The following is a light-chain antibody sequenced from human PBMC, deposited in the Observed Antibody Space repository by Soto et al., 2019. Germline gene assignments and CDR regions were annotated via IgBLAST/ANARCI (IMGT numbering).Light chain of an antibody. CDR2: EVT. Sequence: QSVLTQPASVSGSPGQSITISCTGTSSDVGAYIYVSWYQHHPGKAPKVMIYEVTNRPSGVSDRFSGSKSGNTASLTIPGLQAEDEADYSCGAWDISLNVYVFGGGTKVTVL. V-gene: IGLV2-14*01. CDR3: GAWDISLNVYV. J-gene: IGLJ1*01. CDR1: SSDVGAYIY.